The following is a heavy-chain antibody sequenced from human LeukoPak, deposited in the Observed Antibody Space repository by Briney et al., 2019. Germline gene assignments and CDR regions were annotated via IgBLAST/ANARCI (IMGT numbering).Heavy chain of an antibody. CDR1: GGSISSGGYY. CDR3: AREPYYYDSSGYYDY. Sequence: PSQTLSLTCTVSGGSISSGGYYWSWIRQHPGKGLEWIGYIYYSGSTYYNPSLKSRVTISADTSKNQFSLKLSSVTAADTAVYYCAREPYYYDSSGYYDYWGQGTLVTVSS. V-gene: IGHV4-31*03. D-gene: IGHD3-22*01. J-gene: IGHJ4*02. CDR2: IYYSGST.